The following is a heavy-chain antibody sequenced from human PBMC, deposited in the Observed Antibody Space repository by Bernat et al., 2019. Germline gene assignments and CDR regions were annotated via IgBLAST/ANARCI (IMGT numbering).Heavy chain of an antibody. Sequence: EVQLVESGGGLVQPGGSLRLSCAASGFTFSSYSMNWVRQAPGKGLEWISYISISSTYIYYADSVKGRFTFSRDDAKNSLYLQMSSLRAEDTAVYCSAGSCRACFDYWGQGTLVTVSS. CDR1: GFTFSSYS. J-gene: IGHJ4*02. V-gene: IGHV3-48*01. CDR3: AGSCRACFDY. CDR2: ISISSTYI. D-gene: IGHD2-15*01.